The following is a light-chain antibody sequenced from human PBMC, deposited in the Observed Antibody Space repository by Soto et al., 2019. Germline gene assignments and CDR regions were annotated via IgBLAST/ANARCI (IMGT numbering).Light chain of an antibody. CDR2: GVT. CDR1: GSDIAGYNY. Sequence: QSALTQPASVSGSLGQSITISCTGTGSDIAGYNYISWYQQLPGKAPKLMIYGVTIRPSGISNRFSGSKSGNTASLTISGLQAEDEADYYCTSFTSTSSLYVFGTGTKGTVL. V-gene: IGLV2-14*01. J-gene: IGLJ1*01. CDR3: TSFTSTSSLYV.